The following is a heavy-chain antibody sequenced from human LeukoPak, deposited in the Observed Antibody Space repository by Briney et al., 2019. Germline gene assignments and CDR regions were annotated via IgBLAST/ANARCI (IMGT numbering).Heavy chain of an antibody. CDR1: GFTFSDYA. Sequence: GGSLRLSCVVSGFTFSDYAMSWVRQAPGKGLEWVSAISGSGGSTYYADSVKGRFTISRDNSKNTLYLQMNSLRAEDTAVYYCAKLRFLEWLDFDYWGQGTLVTVSS. J-gene: IGHJ4*02. CDR3: AKLRFLEWLDFDY. V-gene: IGHV3-23*01. CDR2: ISGSGGST. D-gene: IGHD3-3*01.